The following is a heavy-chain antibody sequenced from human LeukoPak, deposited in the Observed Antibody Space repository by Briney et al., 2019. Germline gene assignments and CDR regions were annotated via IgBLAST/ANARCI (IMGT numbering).Heavy chain of an antibody. V-gene: IGHV3-7*01. CDR3: LQRGFDY. CDR1: GFTLSSNY. Sequence: GGSLRLSCAASGFTLSSNYMTWVRQAPGKGLEWVANVKPDGRDKHYVDSVEGRFTISRDSAKNSLYLRMNSLRVEDTAVYYCLQRGFDYWGQGALVTVSS. CDR2: VKPDGRDK. J-gene: IGHJ4*02. D-gene: IGHD3-16*01.